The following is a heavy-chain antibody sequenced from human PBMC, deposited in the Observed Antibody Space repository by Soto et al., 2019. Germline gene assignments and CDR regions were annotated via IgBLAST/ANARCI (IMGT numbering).Heavy chain of an antibody. CDR3: ARAPIRGHQVEGQPPTSQTPDY. D-gene: IGHD1-26*01. CDR2: IDRSGST. Sequence: SETLSLTCAVYGESFSGYYWSWIRQPPGEGLEWIGEIDRSGSTNYNPSLKSRVIISEDTSKNQFSLRLTSVTAADTAVYYCARAPIRGHQVEGQPPTSQTPDYGGQGMLVTVSS. CDR1: GESFSGYY. J-gene: IGHJ4*02. V-gene: IGHV4-34*01.